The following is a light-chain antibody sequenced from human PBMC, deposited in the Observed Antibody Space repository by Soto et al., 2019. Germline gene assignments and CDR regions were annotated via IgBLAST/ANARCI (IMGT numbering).Light chain of an antibody. CDR3: QQYNNWPPL. CDR1: QSVSSN. V-gene: IGKV3-15*01. Sequence: EIVMTQSPATLSVSPGERATLSCRASQSVSSNLAWYQQKPGQAPRLLIYGASTRATGIPARFSGSGSGTESTLTISSLQSEDFAVYYCQQYNNWPPLFGQGTKVEIK. CDR2: GAS. J-gene: IGKJ1*01.